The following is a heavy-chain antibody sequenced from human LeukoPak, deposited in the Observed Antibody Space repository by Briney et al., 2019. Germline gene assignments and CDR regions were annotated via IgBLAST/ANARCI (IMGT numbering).Heavy chain of an antibody. D-gene: IGHD3-3*01. V-gene: IGHV4-4*02. CDR3: ARAHSYDFWSGYLLSHLDY. Sequence: PSGTPSLTCAVSGGSISSSNWWSWVRQPPGKGLEWIGEIYHSGSTNYNPSLKSRVTISVDKSKNQFSLKLSSVTAADTAVYYCARAHSYDFWSGYLLSHLDYWGQGTLVTVSS. J-gene: IGHJ4*02. CDR1: GGSISSSNW. CDR2: IYHSGST.